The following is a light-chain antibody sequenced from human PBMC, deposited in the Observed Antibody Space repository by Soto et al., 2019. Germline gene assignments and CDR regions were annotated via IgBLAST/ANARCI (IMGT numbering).Light chain of an antibody. CDR3: QLYGTSPKT. Sequence: EIVLTQSPGTLSLSPGERATLSCRASETVAGSYLAWYQQKPGQAPRLLIHGASTRATGIADRFSGSGSGTDFTITISRLEPEDFAVYYCQLYGTSPKTFGQGTQ. CDR2: GAS. V-gene: IGKV3-20*01. CDR1: ETVAGSY. J-gene: IGKJ1*01.